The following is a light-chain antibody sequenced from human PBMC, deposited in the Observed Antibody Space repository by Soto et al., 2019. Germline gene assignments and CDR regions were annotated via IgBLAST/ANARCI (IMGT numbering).Light chain of an antibody. CDR3: QHYNTWPLA. J-gene: IGKJ4*01. V-gene: IGKV3-15*01. CDR2: NAY. Sequence: EIVMTQSPASLSVSPGESVTLSCRASQGVATTLAWYRQQPGQAPRLLIYNAYIRASGVPSRFSGSGSGTEFTLTISSLQSEDFAVYYCQHYNTWPLAFGGGTKVEIK. CDR1: QGVATT.